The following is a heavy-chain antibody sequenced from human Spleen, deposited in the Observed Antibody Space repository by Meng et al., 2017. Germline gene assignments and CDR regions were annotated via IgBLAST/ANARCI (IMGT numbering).Heavy chain of an antibody. Sequence: EVQPGESGGGFGPPRGSLKLLCAVSGVSVSDFDIHWVRLASGKGLEWVGRIGGRPKNYATHYAAPVRGRFTLSRDDSRNTAYLQMNSLETEDSAIYYCTIFIRGHMWGQGTMVTVSS. D-gene: IGHD3-16*02. CDR3: TIFIRGHM. V-gene: IGHV3-73*02. J-gene: IGHJ3*02. CDR1: GVSVSDFD. CDR2: IGGRPKNYAT.